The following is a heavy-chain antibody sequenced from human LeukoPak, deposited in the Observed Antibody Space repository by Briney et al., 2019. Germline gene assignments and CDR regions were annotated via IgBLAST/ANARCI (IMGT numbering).Heavy chain of an antibody. Sequence: SETLSLTCTVSGGSLSSGDYYWSWIRQPPGKGLEWIGYIYYSGSTYYNPSLKSRVTISVDTSKNQFSLKLSSVTAADTAVYYCARAEGIVVVIRYWGQGTLVTVSS. CDR3: ARAEGIVVVIRY. V-gene: IGHV4-30-4*08. CDR1: GGSLSSGDYY. J-gene: IGHJ4*02. CDR2: IYYSGST. D-gene: IGHD3-22*01.